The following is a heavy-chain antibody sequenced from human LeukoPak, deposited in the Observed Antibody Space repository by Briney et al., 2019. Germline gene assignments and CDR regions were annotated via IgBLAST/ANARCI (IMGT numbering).Heavy chain of an antibody. CDR1: GFTFSSYA. D-gene: IGHD2-15*01. CDR3: ARVVVAATNNWFDP. V-gene: IGHV3-23*01. CDR2: ISGSGGST. Sequence: GGSLRLSCAASGFTFSSYAMSWVRQAPGKGLEWVSAISGSGGSTYYADSVKGRFTISRDNSKNTLYLQMNSLRAEDTAVYYCARVVVAATNNWFDPWGQGTLVTVSS. J-gene: IGHJ5*02.